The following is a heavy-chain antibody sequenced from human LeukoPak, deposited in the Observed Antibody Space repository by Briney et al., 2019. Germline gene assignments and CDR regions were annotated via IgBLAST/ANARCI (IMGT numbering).Heavy chain of an antibody. CDR2: MNPNSGNT. J-gene: IGHJ6*02. CDR1: GYTFTGYD. Sequence: ASVKVSCKASGYTFTGYDINWVRQATGQGLEWMGWMNPNSGNTGYAQKFQGRVTMTRNTSISTAYMELSSLRSEDTAVYYCARGRTVTTFYYGMDVWGQGTTVTVSS. CDR3: ARGRTVTTFYYGMDV. D-gene: IGHD4-17*01. V-gene: IGHV1-8*01.